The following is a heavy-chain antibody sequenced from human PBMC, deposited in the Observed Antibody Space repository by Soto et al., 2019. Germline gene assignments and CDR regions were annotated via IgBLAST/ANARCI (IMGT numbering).Heavy chain of an antibody. CDR3: ARVKGDPAMVTYSHMDVFAY. J-gene: IGHJ4*02. CDR2: IIPIFGTA. Sequence: QVQLVQSGAEVKKPGSSVKVSCKASGGTFSSYAISWVRQAPGQGLEWMGGIIPIFGTANYAQKFQGRVTINADEYTSTAYMELSSLRYEDTAVYYCARVKGDPAMVTYSHMDVFAYWGQGTLVTVSS. CDR1: GGTFSSYA. V-gene: IGHV1-69*01. D-gene: IGHD5-18*01.